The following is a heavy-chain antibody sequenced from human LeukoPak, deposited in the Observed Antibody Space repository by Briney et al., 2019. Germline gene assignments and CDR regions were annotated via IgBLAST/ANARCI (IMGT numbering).Heavy chain of an antibody. J-gene: IGHJ6*02. CDR1: GGSISSYY. V-gene: IGHV4-4*07. CDR3: ARDLGVTIFGLSNGMDV. D-gene: IGHD3-3*01. Sequence: PSETLSLTCTVSGGSISSYYWSWIRQPAGKGLEWIGRIYTSGNTNYNPSLTSRVTMSVDTSKNQFSLKLSSVTAADTAVYYCARDLGVTIFGLSNGMDVWGQGTTVTVSS. CDR2: IYTSGNT.